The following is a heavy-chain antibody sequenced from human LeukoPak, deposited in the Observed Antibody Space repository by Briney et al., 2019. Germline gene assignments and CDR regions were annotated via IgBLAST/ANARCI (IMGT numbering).Heavy chain of an antibody. CDR2: FSGSGGTT. V-gene: IGHV3-23*01. J-gene: IGHJ6*03. CDR3: AREGWIQLWLRTLDYYYYMDV. Sequence: GGSLRLSCAASGFTFSSYAMNWVRQAPGRGLEWVSGFSGSGGTTYYADSVKGRFTISRDNAKNSLYLQMNSLRAEDTAVYYCAREGWIQLWLRTLDYYYYMDVWGKGTTVTVSS. CDR1: GFTFSSYA. D-gene: IGHD5-18*01.